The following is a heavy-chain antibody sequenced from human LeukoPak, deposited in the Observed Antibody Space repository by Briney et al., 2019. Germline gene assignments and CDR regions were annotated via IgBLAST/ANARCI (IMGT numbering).Heavy chain of an antibody. CDR3: AREVGYSGANWFDP. J-gene: IGHJ5*02. CDR1: GYTFTSYG. CDR2: ISAYNGNT. D-gene: IGHD5-12*01. Sequence: ASVKVSCKASGYTFTSYGISWVRQAPGQGLEWMGWISAYNGNTNYAQKLQGRVTMTTDTSTSTAYMELSSLRSEDTAVYYCAREVGYSGANWFDPWGQGTLVTVSS. V-gene: IGHV1-18*01.